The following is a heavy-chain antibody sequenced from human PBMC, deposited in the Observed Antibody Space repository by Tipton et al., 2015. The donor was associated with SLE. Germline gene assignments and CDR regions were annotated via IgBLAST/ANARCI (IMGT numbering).Heavy chain of an antibody. Sequence: SLRLSCTASGFIFGNYAMTWVRQSPGKGLEWVSGINGRGDGTYYTESVKGRFTISRDNSKNTVDLQMKSLTVEDTAVYYCARHCAPQIVGAPDTFDIWGQGTLVMVSS. D-gene: IGHD1-26*01. CDR2: INGRGDGT. V-gene: IGHV3-23*01. CDR1: GFIFGNYA. J-gene: IGHJ3*02. CDR3: ARHCAPQIVGAPDTFDI.